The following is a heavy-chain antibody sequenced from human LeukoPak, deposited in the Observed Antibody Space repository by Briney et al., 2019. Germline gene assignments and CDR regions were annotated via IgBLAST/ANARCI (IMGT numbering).Heavy chain of an antibody. J-gene: IGHJ6*03. CDR2: INAHSGGT. D-gene: IGHD3-10*01. V-gene: IGHV1-2*02. Sequence: ASVKVSCMASGYTFTDYYLHWVRQAPGQGLEWMGWINAHSGGTNYAQNFLGRVTMTRDTSVSTGYMELSSLRSDDTAVYYCARVPRPDFASGTYRHYYYMDVWGKGTTVTVSS. CDR1: GYTFTDYY. CDR3: ARVPRPDFASGTYRHYYYMDV.